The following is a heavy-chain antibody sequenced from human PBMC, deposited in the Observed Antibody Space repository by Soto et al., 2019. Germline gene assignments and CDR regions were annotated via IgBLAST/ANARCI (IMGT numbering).Heavy chain of an antibody. Sequence: SETLSITCTLSVGAVSIGTYYWSWIRQPPGKGLEWIGHIYFTGSTNYNPSLKSRVTMSLDTSRNQFSLKLSSVTAADTAVYYCTRGPPRVQWFDPWGLGTMVTVSS. V-gene: IGHV4-61*01. CDR3: TRGPPRVQWFDP. CDR2: IYFTGST. J-gene: IGHJ5*02. CDR1: VGAVSIGTYY.